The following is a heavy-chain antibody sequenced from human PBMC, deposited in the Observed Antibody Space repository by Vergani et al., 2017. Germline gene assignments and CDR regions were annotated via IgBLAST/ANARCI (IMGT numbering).Heavy chain of an antibody. CDR3: AKGVERRELNPKNWFDP. D-gene: IGHD1-1*01. J-gene: IGHJ5*02. CDR1: GFTSSYYG. V-gene: IGHV3-30*18. CDR2: ISYDGTQK. Sequence: QVHLVESGGGVVQPGRSLRLSCVVSGFTSSYYGMHWVRQAPGKGLEWVAVISYDGTQKYYADSVKGRFTISRDNSKSTLYLQMNSLRAEDTAVYYCAKGVERRELNPKNWFDPWGQGTLVTVSS.